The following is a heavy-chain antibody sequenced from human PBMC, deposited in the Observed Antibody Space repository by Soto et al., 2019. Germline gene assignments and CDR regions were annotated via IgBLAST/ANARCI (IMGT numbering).Heavy chain of an antibody. Sequence: QVQLVQSGAEVKKPGASVKVSCKASGYSFSDYDINWVRQATGQGPEWMGWMNPNSGNTGYAQKFQGRVTMTRNTFMNTAYMELSSQGSEDTAVYYCARDNTYNWNDDGWFDPWGQGTLVTVSS. CDR3: ARDNTYNWNDDGWFDP. CDR2: MNPNSGNT. CDR1: GYSFSDYD. J-gene: IGHJ5*02. D-gene: IGHD1-20*01. V-gene: IGHV1-8*01.